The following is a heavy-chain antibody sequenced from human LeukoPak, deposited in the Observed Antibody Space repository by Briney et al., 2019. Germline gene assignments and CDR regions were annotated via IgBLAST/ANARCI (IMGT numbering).Heavy chain of an antibody. CDR1: GYTFTSYY. CDR2: INPSGGST. D-gene: IGHD3-10*01. Sequence: ASVKVSCKASGYTFTSYYMHWVRQAPGQGPEWMGIINPSGGSTSYAQKFRGRVTMTRDTSTSTVYMELSSLRSEDTAVYYCARDIITMVRGARPSTDMDVWGQGTTVTVSS. V-gene: IGHV1-46*01. J-gene: IGHJ6*02. CDR3: ARDIITMVRGARPSTDMDV.